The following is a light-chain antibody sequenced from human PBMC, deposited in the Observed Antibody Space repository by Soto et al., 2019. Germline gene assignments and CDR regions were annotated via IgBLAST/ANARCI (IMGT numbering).Light chain of an antibody. Sequence: EIVLTQSPGTLSLSPGERATLSCRASPSVSSNYLAWYQQKPGQAPRLLIYNSSTRATGIPDRFSGSGSGTDFTLTISRLEPEDVALYYCQQYRDLPQTFGQGTQVEIK. CDR1: PSVSSNY. CDR2: NSS. V-gene: IGKV3-20*01. J-gene: IGKJ1*01. CDR3: QQYRDLPQT.